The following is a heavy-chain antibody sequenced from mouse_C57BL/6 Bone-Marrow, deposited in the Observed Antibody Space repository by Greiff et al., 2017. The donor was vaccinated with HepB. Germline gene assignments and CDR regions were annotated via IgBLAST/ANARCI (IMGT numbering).Heavy chain of an antibody. J-gene: IGHJ3*01. D-gene: IGHD1-1*01. Sequence: QVQLKQSGAELARPGASVTLSCKASGYTFTSYGISWVKQRTGQGLEWIGEIYPRSGNTYYNEKFKGKATLTADKSSSTAYMELRSLTSEDSAVYFCAREEVITTVVPFAYWGQGTLVTVSA. CDR1: GYTFTSYG. CDR3: AREEVITTVVPFAY. CDR2: IYPRSGNT. V-gene: IGHV1-81*01.